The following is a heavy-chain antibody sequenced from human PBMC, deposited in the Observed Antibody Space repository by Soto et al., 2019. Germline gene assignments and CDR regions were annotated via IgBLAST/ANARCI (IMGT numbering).Heavy chain of an antibody. Sequence: PGGPLRLSCTASGFTFNSYGFNWVRQAPGKGLEWVAVIWYDGNTKYYADSVKGRFTISRDNLRSTVYLQMNSLTAEDTAVYYCARPLVAPVAGPYYYGMDVWGQGTTVTVSS. J-gene: IGHJ6*02. CDR1: GFTFNSYG. D-gene: IGHD6-19*01. CDR3: ARPLVAPVAGPYYYGMDV. CDR2: IWYDGNTK. V-gene: IGHV3-33*01.